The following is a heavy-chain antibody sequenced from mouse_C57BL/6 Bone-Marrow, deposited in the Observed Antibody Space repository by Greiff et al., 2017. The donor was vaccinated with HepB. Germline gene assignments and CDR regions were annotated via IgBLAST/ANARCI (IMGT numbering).Heavy chain of an antibody. Sequence: QVQLQQPGAELVMPGASVKLSCKASGYTFTSYWMHWVKQRPGQGLEWIGEIDPSDSYTNYNQKFKGKSTLTVDKSSSTAYMQLSSLTSEDSAVYYCARAYYGSSLHWYFDVWGTGTTVTVSS. V-gene: IGHV1-69*01. D-gene: IGHD1-1*01. CDR1: GYTFTSYW. J-gene: IGHJ1*03. CDR2: IDPSDSYT. CDR3: ARAYYGSSLHWYFDV.